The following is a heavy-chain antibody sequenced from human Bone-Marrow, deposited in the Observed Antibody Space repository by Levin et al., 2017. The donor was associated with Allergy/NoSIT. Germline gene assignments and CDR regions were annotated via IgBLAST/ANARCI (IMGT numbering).Heavy chain of an antibody. CDR1: GGSISSYY. CDR3: SRDRSVIASTGTHYFYGMDV. J-gene: IGHJ6*02. D-gene: IGHD6-13*01. Sequence: ESLKISCTVSGGSISSYYWSWIRQPPGKGLEWIGYIYYSGSTNYNPSLKSRVTISVDTSKNQFSLKLSSVTAADTAVYYCSRDRSVIASTGTHYFYGMDVWGQGTTVTVSS. V-gene: IGHV4-59*01. CDR2: IYYSGST.